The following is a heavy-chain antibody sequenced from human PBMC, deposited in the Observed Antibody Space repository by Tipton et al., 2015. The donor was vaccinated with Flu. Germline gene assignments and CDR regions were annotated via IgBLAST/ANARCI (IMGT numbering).Heavy chain of an antibody. CDR3: ASPPGRGSYYVRLYY. CDR1: GGTFSSYA. Sequence: QSGPEVKKPGSSVKVSCKASGGTFSSYAISWVRQAPGQGPEWMGRIIPIFGTANYAQKFQGRVTITADESTSTAYMELSSLRSEDTAVYYCASPPGRGSYYVRLYYWGQGTLVTVSS. D-gene: IGHD1-26*01. V-gene: IGHV1-69*15. J-gene: IGHJ4*02. CDR2: IIPIFGTA.